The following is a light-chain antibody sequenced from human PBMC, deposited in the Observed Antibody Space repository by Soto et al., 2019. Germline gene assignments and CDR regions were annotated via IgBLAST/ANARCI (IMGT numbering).Light chain of an antibody. CDR2: AAS. CDR1: QGISNY. V-gene: IGKV1-27*01. CDR3: QKYNSALYT. Sequence: DIQMTQSPSSLSASVGDRVTITCRASQGISNYLAWYQQKPGKVPKLLIYAASTLQSGVPSRFSGSGSGTEFTLTISRLQPEDVATYYCQKYNSALYTFGQGTKLEIK. J-gene: IGKJ2*01.